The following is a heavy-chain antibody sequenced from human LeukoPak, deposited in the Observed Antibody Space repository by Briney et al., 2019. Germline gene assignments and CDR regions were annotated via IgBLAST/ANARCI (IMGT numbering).Heavy chain of an antibody. D-gene: IGHD2-8*02. Sequence: SSQTLSLTFTVSGDSINSGDYYWSWIRQPPGKGLEWIGYIYYSGKTYYNPSLKSRFTISVDTSKNQFSLQLSSVTAADTAVYYCARRGGGCTGGYCYFLFDHWGQGILVTVSS. CDR3: ARRGGGCTGGYCYFLFDH. J-gene: IGHJ4*02. CDR1: GDSINSGDYY. CDR2: IYYSGKT. V-gene: IGHV4-30-4*01.